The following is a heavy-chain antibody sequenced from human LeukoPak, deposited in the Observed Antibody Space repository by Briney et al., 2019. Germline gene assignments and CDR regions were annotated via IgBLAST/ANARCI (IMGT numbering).Heavy chain of an antibody. CDR2: ISSSSSYI. J-gene: IGHJ4*02. V-gene: IGHV3-21*01. Sequence: GGSLRLSCAASGFTFSSYSMNWVRQAPEKGLEWVSSISSSSSYIYYADSLKGRFTISRDNAKNSLYLQMNSLRAEDTAVYYCASVPFDFWTSYYFDYWGQGTLVTVSS. CDR1: GFTFSSYS. D-gene: IGHD3/OR15-3a*01. CDR3: ASVPFDFWTSYYFDY.